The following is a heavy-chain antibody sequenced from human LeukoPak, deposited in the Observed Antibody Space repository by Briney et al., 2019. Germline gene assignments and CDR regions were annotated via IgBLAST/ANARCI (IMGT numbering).Heavy chain of an antibody. CDR3: ARGNPSDY. Sequence: GGSLRLSCAASGFTFSSYSMNWVRQTPGKGLEWASYISSSSTTINYADSVKGRFTISRDNAKNSLYLQMNSLTDEDTAVYYCARGNPSDYWGQGTLVTVSS. J-gene: IGHJ4*02. CDR1: GFTFSSYS. V-gene: IGHV3-48*02. CDR2: ISSSSTTI.